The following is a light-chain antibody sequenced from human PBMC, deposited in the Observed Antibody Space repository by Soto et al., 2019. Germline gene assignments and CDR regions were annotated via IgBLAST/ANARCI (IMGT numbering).Light chain of an antibody. J-gene: IGKJ2*01. V-gene: IGKV3-20*01. CDR1: QSVSSSY. CDR3: QPYGRSYT. CDR2: GAS. Sequence: EIVLTQSPGTLSLSPGERATLSCRASQSVSSSYLAWYQQKPGQAPRLLIYGASSRATGIPDRFSGSGSGTDFTLTISRLEPEDFAVYYCQPYGRSYTFGQGTKLEIK.